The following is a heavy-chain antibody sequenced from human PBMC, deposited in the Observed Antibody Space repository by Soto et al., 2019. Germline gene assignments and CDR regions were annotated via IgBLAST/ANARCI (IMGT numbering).Heavy chain of an antibody. J-gene: IGHJ4*02. CDR1: GGSFSGYY. D-gene: IGHD3-9*01. CDR2: INHSVST. Sequence: PSETLSLTCAVYGGSFSGYYWSWIRQPPGKGLEWIGEINHSVSTNYNPSLKSRVTLSVDTSKNQLSLRLSSVTAADTAVYYCARARLVRYLAWLSSYYFDYWGQGPMVTVSS. CDR3: ARARLVRYLAWLSSYYFDY. V-gene: IGHV4-34*01.